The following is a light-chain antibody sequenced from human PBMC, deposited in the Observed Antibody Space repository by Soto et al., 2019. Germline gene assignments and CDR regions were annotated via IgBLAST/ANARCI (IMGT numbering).Light chain of an antibody. CDR2: DAS. V-gene: IGKV3-11*01. CDR3: QQYGSSGT. CDR1: QSVSSY. Sequence: EIVLTQSPANLSLSPGERTTFSCRASQSVSSYLAWYQQKPGQAPRLLIYDASNRATGIPARFSGSGSGTDFTLTISRLEPEDFAVYYCQQYGSSGTFGQGTKVDIK. J-gene: IGKJ1*01.